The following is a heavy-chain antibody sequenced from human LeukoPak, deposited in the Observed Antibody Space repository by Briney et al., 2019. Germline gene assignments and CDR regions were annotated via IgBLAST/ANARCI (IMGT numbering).Heavy chain of an antibody. V-gene: IGHV4-61*02. CDR2: IYATGNT. Sequence: SQTLSLTCSVSGGSMRSDSSFWSWIRQPAGKGLEWIGRIYATGNTNYNPSLERRVTISVDTSKNQFSLELTSVTAADTAAYYCARELGSDYGGYSPWGQGTLVTVSS. CDR1: GGSMRSDSSF. J-gene: IGHJ5*02. CDR3: ARELGSDYGGYSP. D-gene: IGHD4-23*01.